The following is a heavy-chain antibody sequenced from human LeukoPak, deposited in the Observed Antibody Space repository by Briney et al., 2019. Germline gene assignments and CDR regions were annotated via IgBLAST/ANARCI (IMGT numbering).Heavy chain of an antibody. CDR1: GFTFSSYG. CDR2: IRYDGSNK. CDR3: ARDGYDFWSGYYTGRNYAFDI. V-gene: IGHV3-30*02. Sequence: SGGSLRLSCAASGFTFSSYGMHWVRQAPGKGLEWVAFIRYDGSNKYYADSVKGRFTISRDNAKNSLYLQMNSLRAEDTAVYYCARDGYDFWSGYYTGRNYAFDIWGQGTMVTVSS. J-gene: IGHJ3*02. D-gene: IGHD3-3*01.